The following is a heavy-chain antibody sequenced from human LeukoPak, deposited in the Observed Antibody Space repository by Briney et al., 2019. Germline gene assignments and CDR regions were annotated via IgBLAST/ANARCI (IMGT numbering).Heavy chain of an antibody. Sequence: SETLSLTCTVSGGSISSSKYYWGWIRQPPGKGLEWIGTIFNSGSTHYNPSLKSRVTISVDTSKNQFSLKLSSVTAADTAVYYCARAPPNFSWYVYWGQGTLVTVSS. D-gene: IGHD6-13*01. CDR2: IFNSGST. V-gene: IGHV4-39*01. CDR3: ARAPPNFSWYVY. CDR1: GGSISSSKYY. J-gene: IGHJ4*02.